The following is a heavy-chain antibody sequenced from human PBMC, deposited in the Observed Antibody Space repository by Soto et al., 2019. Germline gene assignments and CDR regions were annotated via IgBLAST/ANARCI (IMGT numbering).Heavy chain of an antibody. D-gene: IGHD4-17*01. CDR1: GFTFGNYW. Sequence: DVQLVESGGDLVQPGGSLRLSCAASGFTFGNYWMAWVRQAPGKGLEWVANIRGDGSREYYLDSVRGRFSVSRDNAQESLYLQMTGLRVEDTAVYYCARDVNYGDGTAYYDVSDIWGQGTVVTVSS. CDR3: ARDVNYGDGTAYYDVSDI. V-gene: IGHV3-7*05. J-gene: IGHJ3*02. CDR2: IRGDGSRE.